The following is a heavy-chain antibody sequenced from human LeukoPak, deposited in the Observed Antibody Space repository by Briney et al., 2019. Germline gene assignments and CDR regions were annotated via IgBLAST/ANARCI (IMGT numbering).Heavy chain of an antibody. CDR1: GASINSDS. V-gene: IGHV4-4*07. J-gene: IGHJ3*02. Sequence: SQTLSLTCAVSGASINSDSWSWIRQPAGKGLEWIGRIYTTGNTNYNPSLKSRVTMLEDTPKNQFSLKLSSVTAADTAMYYCARDGRITIFGVAYDVFDIWGQGTMVTVSS. CDR2: IYTTGNT. D-gene: IGHD3-3*01. CDR3: ARDGRITIFGVAYDVFDI.